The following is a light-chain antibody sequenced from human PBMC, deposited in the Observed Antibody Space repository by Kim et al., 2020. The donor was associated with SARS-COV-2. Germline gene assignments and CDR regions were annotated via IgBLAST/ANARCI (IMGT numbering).Light chain of an antibody. J-gene: IGKJ2*01. V-gene: IGKV3-15*01. Sequence: PGERAYPSCRATQSVSSNLAWYQQKPGQAPRLLIYGASTRATGIPARFSGSGSGTEFTLTISSLQSEDFAVYYRQQYNNWRTFCQGTKLEI. CDR2: GAS. CDR1: QSVSSN. CDR3: QQYNNWRT.